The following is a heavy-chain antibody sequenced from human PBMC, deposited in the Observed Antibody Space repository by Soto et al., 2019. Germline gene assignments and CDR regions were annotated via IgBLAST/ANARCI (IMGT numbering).Heavy chain of an antibody. CDR2: IIPIFSTA. Sequence: SVKVSCKASGGTFSSYAISWVRQAPGQGLEWMGGIIPIFSTANYAQKFQGRVTITADESTSTAYMELSSLRSEDTAVYYCARDYRHYDILTGYHIPYYFDYWGQGTLVTVSS. V-gene: IGHV1-69*13. CDR1: GGTFSSYA. D-gene: IGHD3-9*01. CDR3: ARDYRHYDILTGYHIPYYFDY. J-gene: IGHJ4*02.